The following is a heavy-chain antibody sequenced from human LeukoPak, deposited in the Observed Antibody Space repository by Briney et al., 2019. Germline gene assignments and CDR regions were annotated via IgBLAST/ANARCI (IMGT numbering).Heavy chain of an antibody. CDR1: GGSISSSSYY. V-gene: IGHV4-39*01. D-gene: IGHD2-2*01. CDR3: ARHLKVVPAAIGGVDY. Sequence: PSETLSLTCTVSGGSISSSSYYWGWIRQPPGKGLEWIGSIYYSGSTYYNPSLKSRVTISVDTSKNQFSLKLSSVTAADTAVYYCARHLKVVPAAIGGVDYWGQGTLVTVSS. J-gene: IGHJ4*02. CDR2: IYYSGST.